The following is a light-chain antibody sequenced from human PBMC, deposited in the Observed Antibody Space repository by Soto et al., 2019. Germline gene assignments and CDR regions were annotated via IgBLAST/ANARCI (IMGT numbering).Light chain of an antibody. V-gene: IGLV2-14*01. CDR2: EVS. CDR3: SSYTSSSPYV. J-gene: IGLJ1*01. Sequence: QSALTQPPSVSGSPGESVTISCTGTSSDVGGYNYVSWYQQHPGKAPKLMIYEVSNRPSGVSNRFSGSKSGNTASLNISGLQAEDEADYYCSSYTSSSPYVFGTGTQVTVL. CDR1: SSDVGGYNY.